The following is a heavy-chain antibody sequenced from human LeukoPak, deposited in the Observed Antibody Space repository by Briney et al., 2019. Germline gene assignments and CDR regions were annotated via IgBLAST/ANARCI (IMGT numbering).Heavy chain of an antibody. V-gene: IGHV4-59*01. Sequence: SETLSLTCTVSGGSISSYYWSWIRQPPGKGLEWIGYIYYSGSTNYNPSLKSRVTISVDTSKNQFSLKLSSVTAADTAVYYCASRAYCGGDCYSPNDAFDIWGQGTMVTVSS. CDR2: IYYSGST. CDR1: GGSISSYY. J-gene: IGHJ3*02. D-gene: IGHD2-21*02. CDR3: ASRAYCGGDCYSPNDAFDI.